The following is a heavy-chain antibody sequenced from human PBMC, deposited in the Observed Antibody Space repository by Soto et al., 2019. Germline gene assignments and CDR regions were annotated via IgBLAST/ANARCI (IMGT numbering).Heavy chain of an antibody. V-gene: IGHV4-59*01. D-gene: IGHD3-10*01. CDR2: IYHSGST. Sequence: SETLSLTCTVSGGSISSYYWSWIRQPPGKGLEWIGYIYHSGSTNYNPSLKSRVTISVDTSKNQFSLKLSSVTAADTAVYYCARVVGSGSYYKVNWFDPWGQGTLVTVSS. CDR1: GGSISSYY. CDR3: ARVVGSGSYYKVNWFDP. J-gene: IGHJ5*02.